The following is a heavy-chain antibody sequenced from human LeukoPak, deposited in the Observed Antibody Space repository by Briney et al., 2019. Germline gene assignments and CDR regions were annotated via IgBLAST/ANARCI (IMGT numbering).Heavy chain of an antibody. Sequence: PGGSLRLSCAASGFTFSSYSMNWVRQAPGKGLEWVSSINTRSYIYSADSVKGRFTISRDNDKNSVYLQMNSLRAEDTAVYYCARKGGYCYGASCRFFDSWGQGTLLTVSS. V-gene: IGHV3-21*01. D-gene: IGHD2-15*01. CDR3: ARKGGYCYGASCRFFDS. CDR2: INTRSYI. J-gene: IGHJ4*02. CDR1: GFTFSSYS.